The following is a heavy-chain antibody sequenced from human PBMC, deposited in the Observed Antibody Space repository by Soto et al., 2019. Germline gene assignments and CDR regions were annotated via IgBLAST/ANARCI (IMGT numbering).Heavy chain of an antibody. CDR1: GFTFEDHA. V-gene: IGHV3-9*01. CDR2: INWNSGIT. CDR3: TKGRGALTVVSNWFDP. J-gene: IGHJ5*02. D-gene: IGHD3-22*01. Sequence: DVQLVESGGGLVQPGKSLKLSCVAIGFTFEDHAMHWIRQVPGKGLEWVAGINWNSGITGYADSVKGRFTISRDNANNSLHLEMNSLKSADTALYYCTKGRGALTVVSNWFDPWGQGTPVTVSS.